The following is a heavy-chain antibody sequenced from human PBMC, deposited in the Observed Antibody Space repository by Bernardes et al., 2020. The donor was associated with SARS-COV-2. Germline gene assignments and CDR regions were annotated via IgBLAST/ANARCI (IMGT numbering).Heavy chain of an antibody. J-gene: IGHJ4*02. V-gene: IGHV3-7*01. CDR2: VKPDGTKQ. D-gene: IGHD6-19*01. CDR1: GFTFSRYW. CDR3: ARIESSGWRDYFDY. Sequence: GGSLRLSRAASGFTFSRYWMTWVRQAPGKGLEWVANVKPDGTKQNYVDSLKGRFTISRDNAKNLMYLQMNSLRAEDTAVYYCARIESSGWRDYFDYWGQGTLVTVSS.